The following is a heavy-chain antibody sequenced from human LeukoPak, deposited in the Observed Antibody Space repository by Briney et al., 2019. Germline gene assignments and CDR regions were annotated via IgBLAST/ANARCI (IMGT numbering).Heavy chain of an antibody. CDR2: IYYSGST. CDR1: GGSISSYY. J-gene: IGHJ4*02. CDR3: ARCIGYGYYFDY. Sequence: SETLSLTCTVSGGSISSYYWSWIRQPPGKGLEWIGYIYYSGSTNYNPSLKSRVTISVDTSKNQFSLKLSSVTAADTAVYYCARCIGYGYYFDYWGQGTLVTVSS. V-gene: IGHV4-59*01. D-gene: IGHD5-18*01.